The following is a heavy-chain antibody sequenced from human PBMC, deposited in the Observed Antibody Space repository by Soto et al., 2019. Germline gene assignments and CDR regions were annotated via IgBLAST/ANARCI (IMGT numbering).Heavy chain of an antibody. D-gene: IGHD3-9*01. CDR3: ARRPPIYAPKSSRFDI. Sequence: NPSETLSLTCSVSGHSISNIVNDWGWIRRPAGKGLEWIGPMDYSGDTSYNPSLRSRVTITADPSKNQFSLRLSSVSVADRVVLYCARRPPIYAPKSSRFDIWGQGTLVTVSS. CDR1: GHSISNIVND. V-gene: IGHV4-39*01. CDR2: MDYSGDT. J-gene: IGHJ4*02.